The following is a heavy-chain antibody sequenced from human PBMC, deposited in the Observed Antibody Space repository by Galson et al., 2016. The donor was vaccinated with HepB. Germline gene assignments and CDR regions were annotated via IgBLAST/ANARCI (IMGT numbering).Heavy chain of an antibody. Sequence: SLRLSCAASGFSFSTYWMSWVRQAPGKGLEWVANINQGGSAKYYLDSVKGRFTISRDNAEHSVHLQMKSLRVEDTAVYYCVRLRWSRDASEEDDWGQGTLVTVST. V-gene: IGHV3-7*01. J-gene: IGHJ4*02. CDR3: VRLRWSRDASEEDD. CDR2: INQGGSAK. D-gene: IGHD6-13*01. CDR1: GFSFSTYW.